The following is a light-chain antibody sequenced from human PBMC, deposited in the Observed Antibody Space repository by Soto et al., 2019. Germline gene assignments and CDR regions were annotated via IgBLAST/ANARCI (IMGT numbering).Light chain of an antibody. CDR1: SSDIGGYNY. J-gene: IGLJ2*01. Sequence: QSALTQPPSASGSPGQSVTISCTRTSSDIGGYNYVSWYQQHPGKAPKLMIHEVTKRPSGVPDRFSGSKSGNTASLTVSGLLAEDEPDYYGSSYRSYAGSHVVFGGGTKVTVL. V-gene: IGLV2-8*01. CDR3: SSYRSYAGSHVV. CDR2: EVT.